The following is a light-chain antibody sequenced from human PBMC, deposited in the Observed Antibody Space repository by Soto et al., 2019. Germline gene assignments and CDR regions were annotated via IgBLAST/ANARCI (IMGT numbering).Light chain of an antibody. J-gene: IGKJ1*01. CDR1: QGISNY. V-gene: IGKV1-8*01. CDR3: QQYYSYPLA. CDR2: AAS. Sequence: IQRTQSPSSLSVSVGDRVTITCGAGQGISNYLAWYQQKPGKAPKLLIYAASTLQSGVPSRFSGSGSGTDFTLTISCLQSEDFATYYCQQYYSYPLAFGQGTKVDIK.